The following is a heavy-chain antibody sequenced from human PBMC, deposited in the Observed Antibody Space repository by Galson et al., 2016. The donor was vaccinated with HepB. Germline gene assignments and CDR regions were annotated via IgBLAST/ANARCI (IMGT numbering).Heavy chain of an antibody. CDR1: GFTFSSYS. J-gene: IGHJ3*02. V-gene: IGHV3-64D*08. D-gene: IGHD2-2*01. CDR3: LKSGYCGITDCFHAFDI. Sequence: SLRLSCAASGFTFSSYSMHWVRQAPGKGLEYISTISNDGRSRYFVDSVRGRFTISRDNSKNTVYLQMSSLRPEDSATYYCLKSGYCGITDCFHAFDIWCQGTMVTVSS. CDR2: ISNDGRSR.